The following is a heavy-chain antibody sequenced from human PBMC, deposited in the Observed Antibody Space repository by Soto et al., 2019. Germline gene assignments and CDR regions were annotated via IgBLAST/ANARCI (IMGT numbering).Heavy chain of an antibody. J-gene: IGHJ6*02. CDR1: GGTFNSHT. Sequence: QVQLVQSGAEVKKPGSSVKVSCRASGGTFNSHTISWVRQAPGQGLEWMGGIMTMFGVTNYARKFQGRLTMTANETKTTAYMQVTSLTTEHTAVAYCAGEGVTSSISLPWMGDHYYGLDVWGRGTTVIVSS. D-gene: IGHD2-2*01. CDR3: AGEGVTSSISLPWMGDHYYGLDV. V-gene: IGHV1-69*12. CDR2: IMTMFGVT.